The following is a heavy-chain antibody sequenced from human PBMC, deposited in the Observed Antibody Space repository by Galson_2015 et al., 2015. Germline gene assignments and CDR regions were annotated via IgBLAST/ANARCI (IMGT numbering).Heavy chain of an antibody. J-gene: IGHJ3*02. CDR1: GGSISSGGYY. CDR3: ARVKANIKQGMIVVVDAFDI. Sequence: TLSLTCTVSGGSISSGGYYWSWIRQHPGKGLEWIGYIYYSGSTYYNPSLKSRVTISVDKSKNQFSLKLSSVTAADTAVYYCARVKANIKQGMIVVVDAFDIWGQGTMVTVSS. V-gene: IGHV4-31*03. CDR2: IYYSGST. D-gene: IGHD3-22*01.